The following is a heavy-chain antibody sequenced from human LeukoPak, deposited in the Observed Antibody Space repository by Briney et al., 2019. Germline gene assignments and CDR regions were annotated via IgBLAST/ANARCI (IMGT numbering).Heavy chain of an antibody. J-gene: IGHJ4*02. V-gene: IGHV3-21*01. CDR1: GFTFSSYS. CDR2: ISSSSSYI. CDR3: ARSLYSSSWYYFDY. D-gene: IGHD6-13*01. Sequence: PGGSLRLSCAASGFTFSSYSMNWVRQAPGRGLEWVSAISSSSSYIYYADSVKGRFTISRDNAKNSLYLQMNSLRAEDTAVYYCARSLYSSSWYYFDYWGQGTLGTVSS.